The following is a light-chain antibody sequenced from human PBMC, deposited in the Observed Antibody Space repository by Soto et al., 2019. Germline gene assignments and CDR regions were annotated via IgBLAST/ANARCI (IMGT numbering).Light chain of an antibody. CDR2: ANK. V-gene: IGLV1-40*01. CDR1: SSNIGAGYD. CDR3: QSYDSSLSGSDV. Sequence: QSVLTQPPSVSGAPGQTVTISCTGSSSNIGAGYDVHWYQQVPGTAPKLLIYANKNRPSGVPDRFSGSKSGTSASLAITGLHAEDEADYYCQSYDSSLSGSDVFGTGTKVTVL. J-gene: IGLJ1*01.